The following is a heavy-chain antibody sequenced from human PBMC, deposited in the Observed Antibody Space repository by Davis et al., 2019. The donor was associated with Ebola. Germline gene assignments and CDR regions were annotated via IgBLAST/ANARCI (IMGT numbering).Heavy chain of an antibody. CDR1: EFTFSSFS. Sequence: GGSLRLSCAASEFTFSSFSMHWVRQAPGKGLEWVAVISYDGSNKYYADSVKGRFTISRGNSKNTLYLQMNSLGAEDAAVYYCARVGWLHYYYYYMDVWGKGTTVTVSS. CDR2: ISYDGSNK. V-gene: IGHV3-30-3*01. CDR3: ARVGWLHYYYYYMDV. D-gene: IGHD3-3*01. J-gene: IGHJ6*03.